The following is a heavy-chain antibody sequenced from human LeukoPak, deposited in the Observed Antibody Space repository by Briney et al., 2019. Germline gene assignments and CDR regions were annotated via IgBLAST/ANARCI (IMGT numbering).Heavy chain of an antibody. V-gene: IGHV1-2*02. CDR3: ARDDWNYWYFDL. CDR1: GYTFAGYY. Sequence: ASVKVSCKASGYTFAGYYMHWVRQAPGQGLEWMGWINPNSGGTNYAQKFQGRVTMTRDTSISTAYMELSRLRSDDTAVYYCARDDWNYWYFDLWGRGTLVTVSS. J-gene: IGHJ2*01. D-gene: IGHD1-1*01. CDR2: INPNSGGT.